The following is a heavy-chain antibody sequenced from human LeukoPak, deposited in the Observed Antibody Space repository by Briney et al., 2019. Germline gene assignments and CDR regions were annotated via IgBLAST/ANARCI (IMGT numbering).Heavy chain of an antibody. D-gene: IGHD6-13*01. CDR1: GHSISSDYY. J-gene: IGHJ6*03. CDR2: IYHSGST. Sequence: KPSETLSLTCTVSGHSISSDYYWAWVRQPPGKGLEWIGSIYHSGSTYYGPALKSRVTISVDTSKNQFSLKLSSVTAADTAVYYCARLGGIAAAGPLDYYYYMDVWGKGTTVTVSS. V-gene: IGHV4-38-2*02. CDR3: ARLGGIAAAGPLDYYYYMDV.